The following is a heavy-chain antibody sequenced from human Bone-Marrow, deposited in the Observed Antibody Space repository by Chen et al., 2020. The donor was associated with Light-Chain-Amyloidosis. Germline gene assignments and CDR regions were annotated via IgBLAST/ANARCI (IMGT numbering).Heavy chain of an antibody. Sequence: QVQLVQSGAEMKKPGASVKFSCKSSGNTFTTFYMHWVRQAPGQGLEWMGVIHPGSGDTNYAHKIQGRFTMTRDTSTSTVYMELSSLRSEDTAMYYCARDRFAFDSWGQGTMVTVSS. CDR3: ARDRFAFDS. V-gene: IGHV1-46*01. J-gene: IGHJ3*01. CDR1: GNTFTTFY. CDR2: IHPGSGDT.